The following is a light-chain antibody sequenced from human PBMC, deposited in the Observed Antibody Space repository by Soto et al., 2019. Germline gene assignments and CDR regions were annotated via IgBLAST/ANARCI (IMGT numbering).Light chain of an antibody. CDR3: ATWDQSLNGVV. J-gene: IGLJ3*02. CDR1: IFNIASHP. V-gene: IGLV1-44*01. CDR2: SND. Sequence: QSVLVQPPSASGTPGQKVTIFCSGTIFNIASHPVNWYQRLPGTAPKLLIHSNDQRPSGVPDRFSGSTSGTSASLALSGLQSDDEADYYCATWDQSLNGVVFGGGTKLTVL.